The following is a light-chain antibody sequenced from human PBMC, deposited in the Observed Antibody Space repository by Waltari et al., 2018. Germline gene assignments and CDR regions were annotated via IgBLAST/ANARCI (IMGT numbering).Light chain of an antibody. V-gene: IGLV2-14*01. J-gene: IGLJ1*01. CDR2: GVS. CDR1: SSDVGAYDS. Sequence: QSALTQPASVSGSPGQSIAISCPGTSSDVGAYDSVSWYHQPPGKAPNLGVCGVSNRPPGVSNRFSGSRSGNTASLTISGLQAEDEADYYCCSYTSSSVSYVFGTGTRVTVL. CDR3: CSYTSSSVSYV.